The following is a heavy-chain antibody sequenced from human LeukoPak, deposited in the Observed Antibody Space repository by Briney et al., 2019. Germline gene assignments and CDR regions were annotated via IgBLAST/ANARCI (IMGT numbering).Heavy chain of an antibody. D-gene: IGHD3-3*01. V-gene: IGHV3-48*02. CDR1: GFTFNNYD. Sequence: GGSLRLSCTASGFTFNNYDMNWVRQAPGQGLEWVSYISSRRVTTYSADSVRGRFTISRDNAKNTLYLQMNSLRDEDTAVYYCARKYYDFWSGHDPTFDYWGQGTLVTVSS. CDR3: ARKYYDFWSGHDPTFDY. J-gene: IGHJ4*02. CDR2: ISSRRVTT.